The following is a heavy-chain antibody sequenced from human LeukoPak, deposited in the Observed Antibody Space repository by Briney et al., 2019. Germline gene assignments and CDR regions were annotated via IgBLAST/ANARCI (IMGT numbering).Heavy chain of an antibody. D-gene: IGHD3-10*01. V-gene: IGHV3-11*03. Sequence: TGGSLRLSCAASGFSFSDSYMTWVRQAPGKGLEWVSYISSSGSYKDYADSVKGRFAISRDNGKNSLFLQMNSLRLEDTAVYYCARYRNALVRESYGAWFDPWGQGTPVTVSS. CDR1: GFSFSDSY. CDR2: ISSSGSYK. J-gene: IGHJ5*02. CDR3: ARYRNALVRESYGAWFDP.